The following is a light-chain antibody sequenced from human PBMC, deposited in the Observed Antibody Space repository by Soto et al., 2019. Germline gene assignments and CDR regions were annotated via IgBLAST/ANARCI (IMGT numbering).Light chain of an antibody. Sequence: QSALTQPASVSGSPGQSINISCTGTSSDIGVYTSLSWYQQHPGKASKVMIYEVSKRPSAVSNRFSGSKSRNTTSLTISGLQGEDEAHYYCSSFTIENSSYVYTTAPQVTVL. CDR1: SSDIGVYTS. CDR3: SSFTIENSSYV. V-gene: IGLV2-14*01. J-gene: IGLJ1*01. CDR2: EVS.